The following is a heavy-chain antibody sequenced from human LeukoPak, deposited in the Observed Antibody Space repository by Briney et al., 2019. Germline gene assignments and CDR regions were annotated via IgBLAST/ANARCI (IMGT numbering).Heavy chain of an antibody. V-gene: IGHV5-51*01. D-gene: IGHD4-23*01. CDR2: IYPGDSDT. CDR1: GYSFTTYW. CDR3: ARRVVNNRNWYFNL. Sequence: GESLKISCKGSGYSFTTYWIGWVRQMPGKGLEWMGIIYPGDSDTRYSPSFQGQVTISADKSINTAYVQWSSLKASDTAMYYCARRVVNNRNWYFNLWGRGTLVTVSS. J-gene: IGHJ2*01.